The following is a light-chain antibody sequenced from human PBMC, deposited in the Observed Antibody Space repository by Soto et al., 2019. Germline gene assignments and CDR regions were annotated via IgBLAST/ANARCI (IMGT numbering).Light chain of an antibody. CDR3: SSFTSSSTRV. CDR1: SSDVGAYNY. V-gene: IGLV2-14*03. J-gene: IGLJ1*01. CDR2: EVT. Sequence: QSALTQPASVSGSPGQSITISCTGTSSDVGAYNYVSWYQQHPGKAPKLIIYEVTNRPSGVSNRFSGSKSDSTASLTIAGLQSEDEAEYYCSSFTSSSTRVFGTGTKVTVL.